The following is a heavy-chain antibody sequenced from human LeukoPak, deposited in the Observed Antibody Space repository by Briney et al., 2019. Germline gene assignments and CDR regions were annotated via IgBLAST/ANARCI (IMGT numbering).Heavy chain of an antibody. CDR1: GGFISSGGYY. D-gene: IGHD3-22*01. CDR3: AREYDSSGFGY. Sequence: PSQTLSLTCTVSGGFISSGGYYWSWIRQPPGKGLEWIGYIYHSGSTYYNPSLKSRVTISVDRSKNQFSLKLSSVTAADTAVYYCAREYDSSGFGYWGQGTLVTVSS. V-gene: IGHV4-30-2*01. J-gene: IGHJ4*02. CDR2: IYHSGST.